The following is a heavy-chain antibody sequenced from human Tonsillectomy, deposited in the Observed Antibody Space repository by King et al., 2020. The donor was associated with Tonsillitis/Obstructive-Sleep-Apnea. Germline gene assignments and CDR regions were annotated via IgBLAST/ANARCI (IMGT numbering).Heavy chain of an antibody. CDR3: AKARVGTGYGFDS. J-gene: IGHJ4*02. Sequence: VQLVESGGGLAQPGGSLRVSCAASGFTFYSYAMSWVRQAPGKGLEWVSTISGSGDNTDYADSVKGCLTISRDNSKNTLSLQMNGLRVEDTAVYYCAKARVGTGYGFDSWGQGTLVTVSS. V-gene: IGHV3-23*04. D-gene: IGHD3-9*01. CDR1: GFTFYSYA. CDR2: ISGSGDNT.